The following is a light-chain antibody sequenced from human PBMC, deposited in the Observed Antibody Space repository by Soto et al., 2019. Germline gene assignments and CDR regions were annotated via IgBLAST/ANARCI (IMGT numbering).Light chain of an antibody. CDR2: DAS. CDR3: QQRRR. V-gene: IGKV3-11*01. CDR1: QSVSSY. Sequence: EIVLTQSPATLSLSPGERATLSCRASQSVSSYLAWYQQKPGQAPRLLIYDASNRATGIPARFSGSGSGTDFTLTISSLEPEDFAVYYWQQRRRFGQGTKVEIK. J-gene: IGKJ1*01.